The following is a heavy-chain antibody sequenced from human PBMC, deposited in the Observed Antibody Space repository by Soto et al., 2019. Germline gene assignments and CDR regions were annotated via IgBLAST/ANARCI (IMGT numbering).Heavy chain of an antibody. CDR1: GCTFTSYA. J-gene: IGHJ4*02. D-gene: IGHD3-22*01. CDR2: INAGNGNT. Sequence: GASVKVSCKASGCTFTSYAMHWVRQAPGQRLEWMGWINAGNGNTKYSQKFQGRVTITRDTSASTAYMELSSLRSEDTAVYYCAREWYYYDSSGYLGYYFDFWGQGTLVTVSS. V-gene: IGHV1-3*01. CDR3: AREWYYYDSSGYLGYYFDF.